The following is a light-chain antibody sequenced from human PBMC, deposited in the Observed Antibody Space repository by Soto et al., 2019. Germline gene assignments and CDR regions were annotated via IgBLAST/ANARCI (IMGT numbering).Light chain of an antibody. CDR2: GIS. Sequence: DFQMTQSPSSLSASVGDRVTITCRASQIFSTYLAWYQQKPGKAPKLLISGISTMQSGVPSRFSGSGYGSEFTLTISRLQAEDVAVYYCQQYYSTWTFGQGTKVDI. V-gene: IGKV1-27*01. CDR1: QIFSTY. CDR3: QQYYSTWT. J-gene: IGKJ1*01.